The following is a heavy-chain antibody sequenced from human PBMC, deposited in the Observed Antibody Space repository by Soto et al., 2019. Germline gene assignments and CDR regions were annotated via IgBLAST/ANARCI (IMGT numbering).Heavy chain of an antibody. Sequence: PSETLSLTCPVSGGSISSGDYYWSWIRQPPGKGLEWIGYIYYSGTTYYNPSLQSRVTISVDTSKNQFSLKLSSVTAADTAVYYCATGYSYFDYWGQGTLVTVSS. CDR1: GGSISSGDYY. J-gene: IGHJ4*02. CDR2: IYYSGTT. V-gene: IGHV4-30-4*01. CDR3: ATGYSYFDY. D-gene: IGHD2-15*01.